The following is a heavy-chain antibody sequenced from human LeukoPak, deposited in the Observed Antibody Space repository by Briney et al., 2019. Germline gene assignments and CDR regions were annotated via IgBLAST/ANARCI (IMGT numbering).Heavy chain of an antibody. CDR2: IKQDGSEK. CDR3: ARRRVTTGFYYYYMDV. D-gene: IGHD4-11*01. J-gene: IGHJ6*03. CDR1: GFTFSSDS. V-gene: IGHV3-7*01. Sequence: GGSLRLSRAASGFTFSSDSMSWVGQAPGNGLEWVANIKQDGSEKNYVDSVKGRFTISRDNAKNSLYLQMNSLRAEDTAVYYCARRRVTTGFYYYYMDVWGKGTTVTVSS.